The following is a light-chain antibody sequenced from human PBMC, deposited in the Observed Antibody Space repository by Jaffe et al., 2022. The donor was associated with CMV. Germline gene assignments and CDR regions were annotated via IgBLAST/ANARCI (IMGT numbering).Light chain of an antibody. V-gene: IGLV1-47*01. CDR1: SSNIGNNY. CDR2: RNN. CDR3: VAWDDNLSGVV. J-gene: IGLJ2*01. Sequence: QSVLTQPPSASGTPGQRVTISCSGSSSNIGNNYVYWYQHLPGTAPKLLIYRNNQRPSGVPDRFSGSRPGTSASLAISGLRPEDEADYYCVAWDDNLSGVVFGGGTKLTVL.